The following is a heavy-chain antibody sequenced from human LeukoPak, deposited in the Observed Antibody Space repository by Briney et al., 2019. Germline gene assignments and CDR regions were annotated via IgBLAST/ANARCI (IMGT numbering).Heavy chain of an antibody. J-gene: IGHJ5*02. CDR3: ARDSLSEYYYDSSGYPNWFDP. CDR2: ISSSSSYI. Sequence: GGSLRLSCAASGFTFSGSAMHWVRQAPGKGLEWVSSISSSSSYIYYADSVKGRFTISRDNAKNSLYLQMNSLRAEDTAVYYCARDSLSEYYYDSSGYPNWFDPWGQGTLVTVSS. D-gene: IGHD3-22*01. CDR1: GFTFSGSA. V-gene: IGHV3-21*01.